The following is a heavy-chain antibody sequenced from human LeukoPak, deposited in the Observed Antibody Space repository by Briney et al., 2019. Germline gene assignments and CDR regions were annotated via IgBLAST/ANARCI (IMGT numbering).Heavy chain of an antibody. CDR1: GFTFSSYG. D-gene: IGHD5-12*01. J-gene: IGHJ5*02. V-gene: IGHV3-33*01. Sequence: GRSLRLSCAASGFTFSSYGMHWVRQAPGKGLEGVAVIWYDGSNKYYADSVKGRFTISRDNSKNTLYLQMNSLRAEDTAVYYCARDRGDIVATIKGSNWFDPWGQGTLVTVSS. CDR3: ARDRGDIVATIKGSNWFDP. CDR2: IWYDGSNK.